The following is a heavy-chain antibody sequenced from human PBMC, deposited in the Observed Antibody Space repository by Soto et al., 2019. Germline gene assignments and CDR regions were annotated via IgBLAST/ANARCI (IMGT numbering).Heavy chain of an antibody. Sequence: PSETLSLTCTVAGGSISSSIYYWGWIRQPPGKGLEWIGSIYYSGSTYYNPSLKSRVTISVDTSKNQFSLKLSSVTAADTAVYYCHGYSSSWSGWDFDYWGQGTLVTVSS. J-gene: IGHJ4*02. CDR2: IYYSGST. CDR3: HGYSSSWSGWDFDY. D-gene: IGHD6-13*01. CDR1: GGSISSSIYY. V-gene: IGHV4-39*01.